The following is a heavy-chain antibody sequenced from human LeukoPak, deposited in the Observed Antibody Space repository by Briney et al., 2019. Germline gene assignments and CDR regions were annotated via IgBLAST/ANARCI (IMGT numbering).Heavy chain of an antibody. CDR3: ARDSQTRSAFHS. CDR1: GFTVSSNY. CDR2: ISSTSDYI. D-gene: IGHD1-14*01. V-gene: IGHV3-21*01. J-gene: IGHJ3*02. Sequence: GGSLRLSCAASGFTVSSNYMSWVRQAPGKGLEWVSSISSTSDYIYYADSVKGRFTISRDNAKNSLSLQMNSLRAEDTAVYYCARDSQTRSAFHSWGQVTMVTVSS.